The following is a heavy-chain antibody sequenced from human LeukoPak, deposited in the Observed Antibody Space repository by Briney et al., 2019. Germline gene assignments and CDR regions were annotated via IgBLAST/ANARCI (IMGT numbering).Heavy chain of an antibody. CDR2: INPNSGGT. CDR3: ARDRAPYYDFWSGYFYYYMDV. D-gene: IGHD3-3*01. J-gene: IGHJ6*03. CDR1: GYTFTSYG. V-gene: IGHV1-2*02. Sequence: ASVKVSCKASGYTFTSYGISWVRQAPGQGLEWMGWINPNSGGTNYAQKFQGRVTMTRDTSISTAYMELSRLRSDDTAVYYCARDRAPYYDFWSGYFYYYMDVWGKGTTVTVSS.